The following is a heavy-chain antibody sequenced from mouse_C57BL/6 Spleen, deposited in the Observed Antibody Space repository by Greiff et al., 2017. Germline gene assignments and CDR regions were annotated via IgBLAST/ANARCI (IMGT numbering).Heavy chain of an antibody. Sequence: QVQLQQSGAELVRPGASVTLSCKASGYTFTDYEMHWVKQTPVHGLEWIGAIDPETGGTAYNQKFKGKAILTADNSSSTAYMELRSLTSQDSAVYYCTRPTMGTTATHYYAMDYWGQGTSVTVSS. J-gene: IGHJ4*01. CDR2: IDPETGGT. V-gene: IGHV1-15*01. CDR1: GYTFTDYE. D-gene: IGHD2-14*01. CDR3: TRPTMGTTATHYYAMDY.